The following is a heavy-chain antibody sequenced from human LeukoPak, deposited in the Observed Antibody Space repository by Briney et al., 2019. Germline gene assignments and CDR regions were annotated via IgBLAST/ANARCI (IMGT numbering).Heavy chain of an antibody. CDR2: IYTSGST. D-gene: IGHD3-10*01. CDR1: GGSISSDNYY. V-gene: IGHV4-61*02. J-gene: IGHJ4*02. CDR3: AGNYYGSGSYYSEDRY. Sequence: SETLSLTCTVSGGSISSDNYYSGWIRQHPGKGLEWIGRIYTSGSTNYNPSLKSRVTISLDTSKNQFSLKLSSVTAADTAVYYCAGNYYGSGSYYSEDRYWGQGTLVTVSS.